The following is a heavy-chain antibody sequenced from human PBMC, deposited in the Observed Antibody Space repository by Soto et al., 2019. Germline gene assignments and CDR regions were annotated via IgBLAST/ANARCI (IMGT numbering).Heavy chain of an antibody. V-gene: IGHV3-30*18. Sequence: QVQLVESGGGVVQPGRSLRLSCAASGFTFNNYGIHWVRQAPGKGLEWVAAISNDGSDKYYGDSVKGRLAISRDNSRNTVYLQMTRLRTEDTAMYYCANDQALAASHGIDWGQGTMVTVSS. J-gene: IGHJ3*01. CDR1: GFTFNNYG. CDR3: ANDQALAASHGID. D-gene: IGHD1-26*01. CDR2: ISNDGSDK.